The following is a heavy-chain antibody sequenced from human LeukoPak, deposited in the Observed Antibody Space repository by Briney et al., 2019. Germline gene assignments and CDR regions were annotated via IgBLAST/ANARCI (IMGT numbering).Heavy chain of an antibody. D-gene: IGHD3-10*02. V-gene: IGHV3-48*04. CDR3: ARGTMFPYYFDF. CDR2: ISSSSSTI. J-gene: IGHJ4*02. Sequence: GGSLRLSCAASGFTFSSYSMNWVRQAPGKGLEWVSYISSSSSTIYYADSVKGRFTISRDNAKNSLFLQMNSLRAEDTAVYFCARGTMFPYYFDFWGQGTLVTVSS. CDR1: GFTFSSYS.